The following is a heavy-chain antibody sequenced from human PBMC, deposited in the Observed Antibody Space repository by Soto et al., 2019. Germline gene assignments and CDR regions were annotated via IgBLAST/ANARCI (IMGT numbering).Heavy chain of an antibody. V-gene: IGHV3-11*01. Sequence: LRLSCAASGFTFSDYYMSWIRQAPGKGLEWVSYISSSGSTIYYADSVKGRFTISGDNAKNSLYLQMNSLRAEDTAVYYCARGYSYYDYYGMDVWGQGTTVTVSS. J-gene: IGHJ6*02. CDR1: GFTFSDYY. CDR3: ARGYSYYDYYGMDV. CDR2: ISSSGSTI. D-gene: IGHD5-18*01.